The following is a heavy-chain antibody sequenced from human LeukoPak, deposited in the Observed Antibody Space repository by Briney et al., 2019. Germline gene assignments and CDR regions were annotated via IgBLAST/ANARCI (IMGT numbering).Heavy chain of an antibody. J-gene: IGHJ4*02. Sequence: SETLSLTCTVSGYSISSGYYWGWIRQPPGKGLEWIGSIYHSGSTYYNPSLKSRVTISVDTSKNQFSLKLSSVTAADTAVYYCARDPADGYNSNYDYWGQGILVTVSS. CDR3: ARDPADGYNSNYDY. CDR2: IYHSGST. D-gene: IGHD5-24*01. V-gene: IGHV4-38-2*02. CDR1: GYSISSGYY.